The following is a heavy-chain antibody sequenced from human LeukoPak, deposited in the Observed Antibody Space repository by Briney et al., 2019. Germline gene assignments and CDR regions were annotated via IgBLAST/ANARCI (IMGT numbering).Heavy chain of an antibody. V-gene: IGHV3-7*01. Sequence: GRSLRLSCEASGFTFSSYWMSWVRQAPGKGLEWVANIKQDGSDKYYVDSLKGRFTVSRDNAKNSLYLQINSLRVGDTAVYFCARVGAATFYWYYMDVWGKGTTVTVSS. CDR3: ARVGAATFYWYYMDV. D-gene: IGHD2-15*01. CDR2: IKQDGSDK. CDR1: GFTFSSYW. J-gene: IGHJ6*03.